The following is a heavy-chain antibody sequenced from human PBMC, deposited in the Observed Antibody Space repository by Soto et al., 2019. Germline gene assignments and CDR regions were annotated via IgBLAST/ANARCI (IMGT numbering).Heavy chain of an antibody. V-gene: IGHV4-59*01. CDR3: ARGQRYYYDSSGYPDY. J-gene: IGHJ4*02. CDR2: IYYSGST. CDR1: GGSISSYY. Sequence: SETLSLTCTVSGGSISSYYWSWIRQPPGKGLEWIGYIYYSGSTNYNPSLKSRVTISVDTSKNQFSLKLSSVTAADTAVYYCARGQRYYYDSSGYPDYWGQRTLVTVSS. D-gene: IGHD3-22*01.